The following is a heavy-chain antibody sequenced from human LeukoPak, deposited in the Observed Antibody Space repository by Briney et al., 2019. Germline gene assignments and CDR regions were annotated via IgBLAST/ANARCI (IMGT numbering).Heavy chain of an antibody. D-gene: IGHD1-26*01. CDR1: GGSISSYY. V-gene: IGHV4-59*08. Sequence: SETLSLTCTVSGGSISSYYWSWIRQPPGKGLEWIGYIYYSGSTNYNPSLKSRVTISVDTSKNQFSLKLSSVTAADTAVYYCASNSGSYYPYYYYYYMDVWGKGTTVSVSS. CDR3: ASNSGSYYPYYYYYYMDV. J-gene: IGHJ6*03. CDR2: IYYSGST.